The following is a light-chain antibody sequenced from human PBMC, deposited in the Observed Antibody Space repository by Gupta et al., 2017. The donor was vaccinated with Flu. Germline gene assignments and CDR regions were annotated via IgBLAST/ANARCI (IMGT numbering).Light chain of an antibody. J-gene: IGLJ2*01. Sequence: GKTARITCGGNNIGSKRLHWYQQKPGQAPVLVVYDDSDWPSGIPERFSGSNSGNTATLTISRVEAGDEADYYCQVWDSSSDHVVFGGGTKLTVL. CDR2: DDS. CDR1: NIGSKR. CDR3: QVWDSSSDHVV. V-gene: IGLV3-21*03.